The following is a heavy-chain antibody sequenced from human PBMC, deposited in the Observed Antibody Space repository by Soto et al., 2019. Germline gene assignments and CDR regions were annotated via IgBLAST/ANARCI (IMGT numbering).Heavy chain of an antibody. CDR3: ARDPKFYYGSGSYSGYYYYGMDV. CDR1: GGSISSYY. V-gene: IGHV4-4*07. CDR2: IYTSGST. Sequence: SETLSLTCTVSGGSISSYYWSWIRQPAGKGLEWIGRIYTSGSTNYNPSLKSRVTMSVDTSKNQFSLKLSSVTAADTAVYYCARDPKFYYGSGSYSGYYYYGMDVWGQGTTVTVSS. J-gene: IGHJ6*02. D-gene: IGHD3-10*01.